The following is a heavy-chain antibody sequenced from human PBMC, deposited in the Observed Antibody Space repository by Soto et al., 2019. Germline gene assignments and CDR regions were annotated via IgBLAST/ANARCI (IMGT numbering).Heavy chain of an antibody. V-gene: IGHV3-21*01. Sequence: EVHLVESGGGLVKPGGSLRLSCAASGFDFSSYSMNWVRQAPGKGLEGVSSINEDSSYIYYGHSVRGRFTISRDNAKESLYLQMNSLRAEDTAVYYCVRDFGWYFRSGYMDVWGDGATVTVSS. CDR2: INEDSSYI. D-gene: IGHD3-3*01. CDR1: GFDFSSYS. CDR3: VRDFGWYFRSGYMDV. J-gene: IGHJ6*03.